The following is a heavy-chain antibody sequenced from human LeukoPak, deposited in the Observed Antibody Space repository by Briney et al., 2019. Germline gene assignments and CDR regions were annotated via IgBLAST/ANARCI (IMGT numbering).Heavy chain of an antibody. V-gene: IGHV3-23*01. J-gene: IGHJ4*01. D-gene: IGHD6-19*01. CDR3: AKGIYSSGWSYFDY. CDR2: LSGSGITT. Sequence: GGSLRLSCAASGFTFSNSAMSWVRQAPGKGLEWVSTLSGSGITTHYADSVKGRFTISRDNSKNTLYLQMNSLRAEDTAVYYCAKGIYSSGWSYFDYWGHGTLVTVSS. CDR1: GFTFSNSA.